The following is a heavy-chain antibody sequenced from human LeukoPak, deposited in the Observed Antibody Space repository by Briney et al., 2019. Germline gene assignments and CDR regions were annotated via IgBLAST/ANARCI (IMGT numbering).Heavy chain of an antibody. V-gene: IGHV4-39*01. Sequence: SETLSLTCTVSGGSISSSSYYSGWIRQPPGKGLEWIGCIYYSGSTYYNPSLKSRVTISVDTSKTQFSLKLSSVTAADTAVYYCASSPAYSSGWAATGPPTDYWGQGTLVTVSS. CDR3: ASSPAYSSGWAATGPPTDY. J-gene: IGHJ4*02. CDR1: GGSISSSSYY. CDR2: IYYSGST. D-gene: IGHD6-19*01.